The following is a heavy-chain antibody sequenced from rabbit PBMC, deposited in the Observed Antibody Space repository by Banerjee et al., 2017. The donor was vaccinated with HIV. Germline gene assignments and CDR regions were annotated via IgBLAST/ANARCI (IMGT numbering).Heavy chain of an antibody. V-gene: IGHV1S45*01. CDR1: GFSYSNKYV. CDR2: INTSSGNT. D-gene: IGHD6-1*01. CDR3: AREYYTYGYIGDAYGSL. Sequence: QEQLVESGGGLVQPEGSLTLTCTASGFSYSNKYVMCWVRQAPGKGLEWIACINTSSGNTVYATWAKGRFTISKTSSTTVTLQMTSLTAADTATYFCAREYYTYGYIGDAYGSLWGPGTLVTVS. J-gene: IGHJ4*01.